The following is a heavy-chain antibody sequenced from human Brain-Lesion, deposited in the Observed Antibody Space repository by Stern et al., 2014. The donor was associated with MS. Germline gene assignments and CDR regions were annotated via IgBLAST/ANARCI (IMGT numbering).Heavy chain of an antibody. Sequence: MQLVESGAEVKKPGASVKVSCKVSGYTLTELSMPWVRQAPRKGLEWMGGFAPEDGETIYAQKFQGRVTMTEDTSTDTAYMELSSLRSEDTAVYYCATLSPGAGGNYYRHFDYWGQGTLVTVSS. D-gene: IGHD1-26*01. CDR1: GYTLTELS. CDR2: FAPEDGET. J-gene: IGHJ4*02. CDR3: ATLSPGAGGNYYRHFDY. V-gene: IGHV1-24*01.